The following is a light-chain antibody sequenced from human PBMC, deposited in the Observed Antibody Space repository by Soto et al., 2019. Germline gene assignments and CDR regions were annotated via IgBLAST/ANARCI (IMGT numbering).Light chain of an antibody. V-gene: IGKV3-15*01. CDR2: AAS. CDR3: QQYADWPKT. Sequence: DIVMTQSPATLSVSQRERATLSCRASQLFSTNVSWYQQKSGQAPSLLIYAASTRAAGVPARFSGSGSGTEFTLTISSLQSEDFAVYFCQQYADWPKTFGQGTKVDIK. J-gene: IGKJ1*01. CDR1: QLFSTN.